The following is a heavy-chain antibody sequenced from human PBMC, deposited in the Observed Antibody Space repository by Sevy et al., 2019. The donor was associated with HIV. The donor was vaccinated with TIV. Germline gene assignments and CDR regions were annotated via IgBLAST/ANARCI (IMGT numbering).Heavy chain of an antibody. V-gene: IGHV3-30*02. Sequence: GGSLRLSCAASGFTLSSVGIHWVRLTPGTGLEWLAFIGHDGNKYFYGASVKGRITTSRDNSKNTVSLQMNSLRVEDTAIYYRAKDYCIGNDCFLGWFDPRGQGTVVTVSS. CDR2: IGHDGNKY. CDR3: AKDYCIGNDCFLGWFDP. J-gene: IGHJ5*02. CDR1: GFTLSSVG. D-gene: IGHD2-15*01.